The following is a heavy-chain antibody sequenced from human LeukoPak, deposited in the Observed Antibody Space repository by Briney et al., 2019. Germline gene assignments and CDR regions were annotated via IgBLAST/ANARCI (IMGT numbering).Heavy chain of an antibody. V-gene: IGHV3-23*01. Sequence: GGSLRLSCAASGFTFSNNAMSWVRQAPGKGLEWVALIGGNGDNTYYADFVKGRFTISRDNSKNTLYLQMNSLRAEDTAIYYCARDPPSIRKAFDIWGQGTMITVS. CDR3: ARDPPSIRKAFDI. D-gene: IGHD5-12*01. CDR1: GFTFSNNA. J-gene: IGHJ3*02. CDR2: IGGNGDNT.